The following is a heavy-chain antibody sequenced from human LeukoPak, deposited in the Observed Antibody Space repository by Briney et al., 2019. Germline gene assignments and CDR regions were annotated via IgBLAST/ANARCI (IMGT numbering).Heavy chain of an antibody. CDR3: AKDKDIVLMVYAVGKPDY. D-gene: IGHD2-8*01. CDR1: GFTFSNYG. V-gene: IGHV3-30*18. CDR2: ISYDGSNR. J-gene: IGHJ4*02. Sequence: PGRSLRLSCAASGFTFSNYGMHWVRQAPGKGLEWVAVISYDGSNRYYADSVKGRFTISRDNSKNTLYLQMNSLRAEDTAVYYCAKDKDIVLMVYAVGKPDYWGQGTLVTVSS.